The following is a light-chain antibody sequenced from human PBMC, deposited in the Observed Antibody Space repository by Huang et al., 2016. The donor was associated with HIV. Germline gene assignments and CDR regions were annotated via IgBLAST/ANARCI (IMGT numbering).Light chain of an antibody. CDR3: QQYNDWPPLT. V-gene: IGKV3-15*01. Sequence: EVVMTQSPATLSVSPGERATLSCRASQNVNTDLAWYKKIPGQAPRLLSYGASTRATGSSPRVSGSGSETEFTLTISGLQSEDFAVYYCQQYNDWPPLTFGGGTKVEIK. CDR1: QNVNTD. J-gene: IGKJ4*01. CDR2: GAS.